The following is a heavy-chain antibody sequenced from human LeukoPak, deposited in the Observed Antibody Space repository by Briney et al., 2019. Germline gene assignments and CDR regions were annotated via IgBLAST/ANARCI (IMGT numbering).Heavy chain of an antibody. CDR2: IMGSGIST. CDR3: AKRKASLSVYYPSWDY. J-gene: IGHJ4*02. D-gene: IGHD3-22*01. CDR1: GFTFSSYV. Sequence: GWSLRLSCAASGFTFSSYVMRWVRQAPAKGLEGVSGIMGSGISTDDADSVKRRFINSRDNSKNPLYLQMNSRRAEAMAVYYCAKRKASLSVYYPSWDYWGQGTLVTVSS. V-gene: IGHV3-23*01.